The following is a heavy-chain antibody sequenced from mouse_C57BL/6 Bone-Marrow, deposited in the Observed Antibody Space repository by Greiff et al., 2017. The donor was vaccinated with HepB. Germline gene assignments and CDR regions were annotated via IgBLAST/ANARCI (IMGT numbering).Heavy chain of an antibody. CDR1: GFTFSSYA. J-gene: IGHJ1*03. CDR3: TRDDYGSSSGYFDV. D-gene: IGHD1-1*01. V-gene: IGHV5-9-1*02. CDR2: ISSGGDYI. Sequence: EVKVVESGEGLVKPGGSLKLSCAASGFTFSSYAMSWVRQTPEKRLEWVAYISSGGDYIYYADTVKGRFTISRDNARNTLYLQMSSLNSEDTAMYYCTRDDYGSSSGYFDVWGTGTTVTVSS.